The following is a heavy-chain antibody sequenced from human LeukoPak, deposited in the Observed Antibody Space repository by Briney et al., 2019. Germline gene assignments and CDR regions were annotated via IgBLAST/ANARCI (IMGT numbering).Heavy chain of an antibody. CDR2: IIPIFRKP. CDR1: GVSFTSYA. J-gene: IGHJ1*01. CDR3: ARDKGGVTGVFQH. Sequence: SVKVSCKASGVSFTSYAINWVRQAPGRGLEWMGRIIPIFRKPNYAQDFQDRVTITGDNSTGTVYMELSSLRSEDTAVYYCARDKGGVTGVFQHWGQGSMVIVSS. V-gene: IGHV1-69*06. D-gene: IGHD3-3*01.